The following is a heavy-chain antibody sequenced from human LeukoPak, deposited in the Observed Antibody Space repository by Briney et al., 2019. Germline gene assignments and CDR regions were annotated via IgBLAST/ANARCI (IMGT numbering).Heavy chain of an antibody. CDR2: IYYSGST. Sequence: SETLSLTCTVSGGSISSYYWSWIRQPAGKGLEWIGSIYYSGSTYYNPSLKSRVTISVDTSKNQFSLKLSSVTAADTAVYYCARGLYCSSTSCRDYWGQGTLVTVSS. J-gene: IGHJ4*02. D-gene: IGHD2-2*01. CDR1: GGSISSYY. CDR3: ARGLYCSSTSCRDY. V-gene: IGHV4-4*07.